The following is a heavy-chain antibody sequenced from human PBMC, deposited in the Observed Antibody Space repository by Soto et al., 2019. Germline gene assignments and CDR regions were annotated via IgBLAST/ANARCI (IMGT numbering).Heavy chain of an antibody. V-gene: IGHV4-59*11. CDR2: IDHGGT. Sequence: QVQLQESGPGLVKPSETLSLTCTVSGASISSQRWTWIRQPPGKVLEWIGQIDHGGTKYNPSLESRVTMSLDRARNHLRLNLRSVTAADRAVYYCGRRGAMDVWGQGTMFTVS. J-gene: IGHJ6*02. CDR3: GRRGAMDV. CDR1: GASISSQR.